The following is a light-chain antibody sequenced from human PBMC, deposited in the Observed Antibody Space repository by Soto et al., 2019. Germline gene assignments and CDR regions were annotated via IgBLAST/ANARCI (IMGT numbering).Light chain of an antibody. J-gene: IGKJ5*01. CDR1: QSINRY. CDR2: AAS. V-gene: IGKV1-39*01. Sequence: DIQMTQSPSSLSASVGDRVTITCRASQSINRYLDWYQQKPGKAPKLLIYAASSLQSGVPSRFSGSGSGTDFTLTISSLQPDDFATYYCQQSYNTPIAFGQGTRLEIK. CDR3: QQSYNTPIA.